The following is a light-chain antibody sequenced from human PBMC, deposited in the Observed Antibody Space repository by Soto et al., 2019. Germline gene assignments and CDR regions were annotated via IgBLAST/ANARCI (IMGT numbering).Light chain of an antibody. V-gene: IGLV2-14*01. CDR3: SSYTISSTWV. Sequence: QSALTQPASVSGSPGQSVTISCTGSSSDVGNYNYVSWYQQHPAKAPKLMIYEVRNRPSGVSNRFSGSKSGNTASLTISGLQADDEAAYYCSSYTISSTWVFGGGTKVTVL. CDR2: EVR. J-gene: IGLJ3*02. CDR1: SSDVGNYNY.